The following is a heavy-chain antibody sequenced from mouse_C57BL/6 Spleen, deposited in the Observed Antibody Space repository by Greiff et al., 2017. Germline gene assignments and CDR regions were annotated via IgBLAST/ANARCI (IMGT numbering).Heavy chain of an antibody. Sequence: EVHLVESGEGLVKPGGSLKLSCAASGFTFSSYAMSWVRQTPEKRLEWVAYISSGGDYIYYADTVKGRFTISRDNARNTLYLQMSSLKSEDTAMYYCTRADYGSNYYYAMDYWGQGTSVTVSS. CDR3: TRADYGSNYYYAMDY. D-gene: IGHD1-1*01. J-gene: IGHJ4*01. V-gene: IGHV5-9-1*02. CDR2: ISSGGDYI. CDR1: GFTFSSYA.